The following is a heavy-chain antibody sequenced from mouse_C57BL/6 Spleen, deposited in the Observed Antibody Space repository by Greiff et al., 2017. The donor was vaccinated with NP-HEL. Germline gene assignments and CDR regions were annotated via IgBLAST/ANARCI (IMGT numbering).Heavy chain of an antibody. CDR2: IDPSDSYT. CDR3: ARGSYDGNAMDY. D-gene: IGHD2-3*01. Sequence: VKLQQPGAELVMPGASVKLSCKASGYTFTSYWMHWVKQRPGQGLEWIGEIDPSDSYTNYNQKFKGKSTLTVDKSSSTAYMQLSSLTSEDSAVYYCARGSYDGNAMDYWGQGTSVTVSS. V-gene: IGHV1-69*01. J-gene: IGHJ4*01. CDR1: GYTFTSYW.